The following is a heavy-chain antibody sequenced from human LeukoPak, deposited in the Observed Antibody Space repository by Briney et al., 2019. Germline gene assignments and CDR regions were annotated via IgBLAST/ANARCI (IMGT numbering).Heavy chain of an antibody. CDR1: GFTFNFYG. J-gene: IGHJ2*01. Sequence: PGRSLTLSCMGSGFTFNFYGLHWVRQAPGKGLEWVAGIWYDGSNKFYADSVKGRFVISRDNSNSTMFLQMNNVRVEDTAIDYCAKDHCSGFPGCFYFDLWGRGALVTASS. V-gene: IGHV3-33*06. D-gene: IGHD2-15*01. CDR2: IWYDGSNK. CDR3: AKDHCSGFPGCFYFDL.